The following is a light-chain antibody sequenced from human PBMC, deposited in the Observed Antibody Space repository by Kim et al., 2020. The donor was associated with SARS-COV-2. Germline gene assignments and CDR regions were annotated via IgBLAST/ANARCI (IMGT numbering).Light chain of an antibody. CDR2: SAS. CDR1: QDIDTY. CDR3: QQGYSLSFFT. V-gene: IGKV1-39*01. J-gene: IGKJ3*01. Sequence: DIQMTQSPSSLSASIGDRVTIICRASQDIDTYLNWYQHKPGKAPNLLISSASLLQSGVPARFSGSGSGTDFTLTISSLQPEDFATYYCQQGYSLSFFTFGPGTKVDIK.